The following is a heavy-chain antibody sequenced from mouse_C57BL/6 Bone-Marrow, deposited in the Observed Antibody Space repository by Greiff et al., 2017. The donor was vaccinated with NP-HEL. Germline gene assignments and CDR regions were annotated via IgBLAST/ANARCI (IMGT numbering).Heavy chain of an antibody. V-gene: IGHV8-8*01. Sequence: QVTLKVSGPGILQPSQTLSLTCSFSGFSLSTFGMGVGWIRQPSGKGLEWLAHIWWDDDKYYNPALKSRLTISKDTSKNQVFLKIANVDTADTATYYCARIVYDGYYLAYWGQGTLVTVSA. CDR1: GFSLSTFGMG. CDR2: IWWDDDK. CDR3: ARIVYDGYYLAY. D-gene: IGHD2-3*01. J-gene: IGHJ3*01.